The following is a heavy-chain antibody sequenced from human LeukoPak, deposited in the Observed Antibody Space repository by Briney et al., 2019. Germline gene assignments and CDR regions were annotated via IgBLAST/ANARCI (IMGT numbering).Heavy chain of an antibody. D-gene: IGHD3/OR15-3a*01. J-gene: IGHJ4*02. CDR1: GFSFSSCA. V-gene: IGHV3-23*01. Sequence: PGGSLRLSCAASGFSFSSCAMSWVRQAPGKGLEWVSGISGSGDSTDYADSVKGRFTISRDNPKNTLYLQINSLRAEDTAVYYCARPPSDNLWTCSLYYFDSWGQGTLVTV. CDR2: ISGSGDST. CDR3: ARPPSDNLWTCSLYYFDS.